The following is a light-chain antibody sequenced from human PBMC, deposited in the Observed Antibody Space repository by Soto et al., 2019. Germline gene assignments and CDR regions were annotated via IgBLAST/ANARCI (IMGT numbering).Light chain of an antibody. CDR2: FAS. J-gene: IGKJ1*01. V-gene: IGKV3-15*01. Sequence: VMTQSPATLSVSPGERAALSCRASQSVSTNLAWYQQKPGQPPRLLIYFASTRATAVPARFTAGGSGTEFTLSITRLEPEDFAVYICQQFASSPMTFGPGTKVDIK. CDR1: QSVSTN. CDR3: QQFASSPMT.